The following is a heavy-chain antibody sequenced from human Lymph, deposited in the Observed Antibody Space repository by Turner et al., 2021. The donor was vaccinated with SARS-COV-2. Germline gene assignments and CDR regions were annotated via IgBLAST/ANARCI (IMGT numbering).Heavy chain of an antibody. Sequence: QVKLVQSGAEVTKPGSSVKASSKPSGGNFSSYVISWVRQAPGQGREWRGGVSPIFGRANYAEKCQGRVTITADETTSKAYMKLSSLRSEDTAVYYCAGDTAVDGTQGAFDIWGQGTMVTVSS. V-gene: IGHV1-69*01. CDR2: VSPIFGRA. CDR3: AGDTAVDGTQGAFDI. D-gene: IGHD6-19*01. CDR1: GGNFSSYV. J-gene: IGHJ3*02.